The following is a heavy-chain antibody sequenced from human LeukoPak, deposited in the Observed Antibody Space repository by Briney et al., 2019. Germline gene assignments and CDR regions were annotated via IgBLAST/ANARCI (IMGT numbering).Heavy chain of an antibody. CDR2: IYYSGST. V-gene: IGHV4-59*01. CDR3: ASYSYYCDSSGYFDY. Sequence: IYYSGSTNYNPSLKSRVTISVDTSKNQFSLKLSSVTAADTAVYYCASYSYYCDSSGYFDYWGQGTLVTVSS. J-gene: IGHJ4*02. D-gene: IGHD3-22*01.